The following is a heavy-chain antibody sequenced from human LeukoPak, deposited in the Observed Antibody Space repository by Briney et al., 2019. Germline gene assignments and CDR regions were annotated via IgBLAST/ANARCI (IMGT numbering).Heavy chain of an antibody. CDR2: ISSSSYI. CDR3: AKKETYYDPTGD. V-gene: IGHV3-21*01. CDR1: GFTFSSYS. Sequence: GGSLRLSCGASGFTFSSYSMNWVRQAPGKGLEWVSSISSSSYIYYADSVKGRFTISRDNAKNSLYLQMNSLRAEDTAVYYCAKKETYYDPTGDWGQGTLVTVSS. J-gene: IGHJ4*02. D-gene: IGHD3-3*01.